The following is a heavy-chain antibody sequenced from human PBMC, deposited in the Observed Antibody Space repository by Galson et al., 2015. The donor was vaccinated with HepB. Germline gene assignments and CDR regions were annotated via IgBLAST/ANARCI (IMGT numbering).Heavy chain of an antibody. CDR2: ISYDGSNK. J-gene: IGHJ4*02. CDR3: AKAHDYYGSGSYLSY. CDR1: GFTFSSYG. Sequence: SLRLSCAASGFTFSSYGMHWVRQAPGKGLEWVAVISYDGSNKYYADSVKGRFTISRDNSKNTLYLQMNSLRAEDTAVYYCAKAHDYYGSGSYLSYWGQGTLVTVSS. D-gene: IGHD3-10*01. V-gene: IGHV3-30*18.